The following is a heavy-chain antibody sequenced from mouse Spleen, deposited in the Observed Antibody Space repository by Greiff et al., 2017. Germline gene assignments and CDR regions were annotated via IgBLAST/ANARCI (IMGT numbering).Heavy chain of an antibody. CDR2: IWSDGST. CDR3: ARHDGNSLDYAMDY. J-gene: IGHJ4*01. CDR1: GFSLTSYG. Sequence: VQLVESGPGLVAPSQSLSITCTISGFSLTSYGVHWVRQPPGKGLEWLVVIWSDGSTTYNSALKSRLSISKDNSKSQVFLKMNSLQTDDTAMYYCARHDGNSLDYAMDYWGQGTSVTVSS. V-gene: IGHV2-6-1*01. D-gene: IGHD2-1*01.